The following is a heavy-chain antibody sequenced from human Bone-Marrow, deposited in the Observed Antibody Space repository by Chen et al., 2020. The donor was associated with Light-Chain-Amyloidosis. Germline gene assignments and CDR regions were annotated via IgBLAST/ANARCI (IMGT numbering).Heavy chain of an antibody. J-gene: IGHJ4*02. CDR1: GYTFPNYW. V-gene: IGHV5-51*01. Sequence: EVQLEQSGPEVKKPGESLKISCKGSGYTFPNYWIGWVRQMPGKGLEWMGVIYPDDSDARYSPSFEGQVTISADKSITTAXXXXXXXXASDTXMYYCARRRDGYNFDYWGQGTLVTVSS. CDR2: IYPDDSDA. D-gene: IGHD5-12*01. CDR3: ARRRDGYNFDY.